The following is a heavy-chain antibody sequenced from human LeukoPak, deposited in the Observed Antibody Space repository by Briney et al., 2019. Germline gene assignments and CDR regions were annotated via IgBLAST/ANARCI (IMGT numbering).Heavy chain of an antibody. CDR3: ARGPANDFWSGYYGPSYYFDY. V-gene: IGHV5-51*01. J-gene: IGHJ4*02. Sequence: VESLKISCKGSGYSFTSYWIGWARQMPGKGLEWMGIIYPGDSDTRYSPSFQGQVTISVDKSISTAYLQWSSLKASDTAMYYCARGPANDFWSGYYGPSYYFDYWGQGTLVTVSS. CDR1: GYSFTSYW. D-gene: IGHD3-3*01. CDR2: IYPGDSDT.